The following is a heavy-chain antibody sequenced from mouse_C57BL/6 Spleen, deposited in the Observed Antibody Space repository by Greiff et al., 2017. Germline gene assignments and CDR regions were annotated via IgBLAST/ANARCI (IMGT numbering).Heavy chain of an antibody. J-gene: IGHJ4*01. CDR1: GYTFTSYW. Sequence: VQLQQPGTELVKPGASVKLSCKASGYTFTSYWMHWVKQRPGQGLEWIGNINPSNGGTNYNEKFKSKATLTVDNSSSTAYMQLSSLTAEDSAVYYCARNGNYYAMDYWGQGTSVTVSS. V-gene: IGHV1-53*01. CDR3: ARNGNYYAMDY. D-gene: IGHD1-1*01. CDR2: INPSNGGT.